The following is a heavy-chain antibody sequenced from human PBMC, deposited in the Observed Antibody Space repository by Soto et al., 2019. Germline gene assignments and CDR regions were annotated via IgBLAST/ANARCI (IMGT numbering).Heavy chain of an antibody. J-gene: IGHJ4*02. V-gene: IGHV3-48*03. D-gene: IGHD5-18*01. Sequence: GGSLRLSCAASGFTFSSYEMNWVRQAPGKGLEWISYISSRGSTIYYADSVKGRFTISRDDAKNTLYLQMNSLRAEDTAVYYCAKSFMGFSYGKIDYWGQGTLVTVSS. CDR1: GFTFSSYE. CDR2: ISSRGSTI. CDR3: AKSFMGFSYGKIDY.